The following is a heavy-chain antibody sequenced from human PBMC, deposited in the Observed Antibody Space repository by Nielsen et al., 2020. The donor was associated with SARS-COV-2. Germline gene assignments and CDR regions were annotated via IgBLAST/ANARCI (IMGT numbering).Heavy chain of an antibody. D-gene: IGHD1-26*01. Sequence: ASVQVSCKASGYFFASYAIHWVRQAPGQRLEWTGWINAGNGNTKYSQKFEGRVTITRDTSTSTVYMGLSSLRSEDTAVYYCAREIPEVGATENWFDPWGQGTLVTVSS. CDR2: INAGNGNT. J-gene: IGHJ5*02. CDR1: GYFFASYA. V-gene: IGHV1-3*01. CDR3: AREIPEVGATENWFDP.